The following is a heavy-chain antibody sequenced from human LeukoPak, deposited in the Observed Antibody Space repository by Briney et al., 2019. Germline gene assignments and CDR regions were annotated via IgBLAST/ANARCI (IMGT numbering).Heavy chain of an antibody. V-gene: IGHV3-30*18. D-gene: IGHD1-1*01. J-gene: IGHJ3*01. CDR1: GFTFSSYG. Sequence: GGSLRLSCAASGFTFSSYGMHWVRQAPGKGLEWVAVISYDGSNKYYTDSVKGRFTISRDNSKNTLYLQMNSLRAEDTAVYYCANEAGYPAPIFDVWGQGTMVTVSS. CDR2: ISYDGSNK. CDR3: ANEAGYPAPIFDV.